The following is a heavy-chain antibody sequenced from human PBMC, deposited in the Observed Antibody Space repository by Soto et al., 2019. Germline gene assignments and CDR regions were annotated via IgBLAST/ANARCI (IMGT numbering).Heavy chain of an antibody. V-gene: IGHV4-31*03. J-gene: IGHJ4*02. CDR1: GGSISSGGYY. Sequence: SETLSLTCTVSGGSISSGGYYWSWIRQHPGGGLEWIGYIYYSGSTYYNPSLKSRVTISVDTSKNQFSLKLSSVTAADTAVYYCARENYGSGSYKMWGQGTLVTVSS. CDR3: ARENYGSGSYKM. CDR2: IYYSGST. D-gene: IGHD3-10*01.